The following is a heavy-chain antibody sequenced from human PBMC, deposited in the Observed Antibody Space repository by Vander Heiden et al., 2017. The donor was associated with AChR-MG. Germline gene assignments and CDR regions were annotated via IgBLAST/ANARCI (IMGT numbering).Heavy chain of an antibody. J-gene: IGHJ6*02. CDR1: GYIFTSYL. D-gene: IGHD1-1*01. V-gene: IGHV1-46*01. Sequence: QVQLVQSGAEVKKPGASVKVSCKASGYIFTSYLMHWGRQAPGQGLEWMGIINPSGGSTSYAQKFQGRVTMTRDKSTSTVYMDLSSLRSEDTAVYYCARDSNGRPPDYYDGMDVWGQGTTVTVSS. CDR2: INPSGGST. CDR3: ARDSNGRPPDYYDGMDV.